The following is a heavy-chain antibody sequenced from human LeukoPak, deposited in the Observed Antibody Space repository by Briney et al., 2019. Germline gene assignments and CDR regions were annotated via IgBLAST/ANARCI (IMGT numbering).Heavy chain of an antibody. CDR3: ARDFGLGSPYYMDV. V-gene: IGHV4-39*07. CDR1: GGSISSSSYY. Sequence: EPSETLSLTCTVSGGSISSSSYYWGWIRQPPGKGLEWIGSIYYSGSTYYNPSLKSRVTISVDTSKNQFSLKLSSVTAADTAVYYCARDFGLGSPYYMDVWGKGTTVTVSS. J-gene: IGHJ6*03. CDR2: IYYSGST. D-gene: IGHD3/OR15-3a*01.